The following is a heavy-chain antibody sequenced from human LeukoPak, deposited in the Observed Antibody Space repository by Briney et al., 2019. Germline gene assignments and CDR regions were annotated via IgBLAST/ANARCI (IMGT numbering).Heavy chain of an antibody. CDR3: ARFSEPAGDDFDY. V-gene: IGHV1-8*01. J-gene: IGHJ4*02. D-gene: IGHD1-14*01. CDR1: EYTFTSYD. CDR2: MNPNSDNT. Sequence: ASVTVSCKASEYTFTSYDINWVRQATGQGLEWLGWMNPNSDNTGYAQKFQGRVTMTRNTSISTAYMELSSLRSEDTAVYYCARFSEPAGDDFDYWGQGTLVTVSS.